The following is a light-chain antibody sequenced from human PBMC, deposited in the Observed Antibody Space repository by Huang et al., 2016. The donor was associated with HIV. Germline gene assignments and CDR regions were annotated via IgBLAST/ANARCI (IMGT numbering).Light chain of an antibody. CDR3: MQTLQTPRT. CDR2: LSS. J-gene: IGKJ5*01. Sequence: VMTQSPLSLPVTPGEPASIPCGSSQRLLHSNGYNYLDWYLQKPGQAPQLVIYLSSNRASGVPDRFTGSGSVTYFTLKISRVEAEDVGVYYCMQTLQTPRTFGQGTRLEIK. CDR1: QRLLHSNGYNY. V-gene: IGKV2-28*01.